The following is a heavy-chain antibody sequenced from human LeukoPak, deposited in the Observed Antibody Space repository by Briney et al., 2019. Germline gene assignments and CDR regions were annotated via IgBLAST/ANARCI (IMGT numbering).Heavy chain of an antibody. D-gene: IGHD3-22*01. CDR3: ARALYDSSGYLDY. Sequence: LGGSLRLSCAASGFTFSSYEMNWVRQAPGKGLEWVSYISSSSSIIYYADSVKGRFTISRDNAKNSLYLQMNSLRAEDTAVYYCARALYDSSGYLDYWGQGTLVTVSS. V-gene: IGHV3-48*03. CDR1: GFTFSSYE. J-gene: IGHJ4*02. CDR2: ISSSSSII.